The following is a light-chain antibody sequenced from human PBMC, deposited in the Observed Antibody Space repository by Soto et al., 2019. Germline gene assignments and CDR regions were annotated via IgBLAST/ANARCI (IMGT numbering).Light chain of an antibody. J-gene: IGLJ1*01. CDR1: SSDVGGYNY. CDR2: EVS. Sequence: QSALTQPASVSGSPGQSITISCTGTSSDVGGYNYVSWSQQHPGKAPKLLISEVSNRPSGVSNRFSGSKSGNTASLTISGLQADAEADYYCSSYTASSTLLFGPRTKVTVL. CDR3: SSYTASSTLL. V-gene: IGLV2-14*03.